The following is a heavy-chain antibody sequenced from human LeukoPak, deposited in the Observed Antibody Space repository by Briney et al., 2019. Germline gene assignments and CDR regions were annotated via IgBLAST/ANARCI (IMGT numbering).Heavy chain of an antibody. Sequence: SETLSLTCTVSGGSVSSGSYYWSWIRQPPGKGLEWIGYIYYSGSTNYNPSLKSRVTISVDTSKNQFSLKLSSVTAADTAVYYCARDKSGDYVRWFGPWGQGTLVTVSS. V-gene: IGHV4-61*01. CDR3: ARDKSGDYVRWFGP. CDR1: GGSVSSGSYY. CDR2: IYYSGST. J-gene: IGHJ5*02. D-gene: IGHD4-17*01.